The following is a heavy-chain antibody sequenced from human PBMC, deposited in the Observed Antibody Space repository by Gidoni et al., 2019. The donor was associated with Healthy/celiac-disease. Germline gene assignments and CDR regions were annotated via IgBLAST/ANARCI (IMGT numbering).Heavy chain of an antibody. D-gene: IGHD2-2*01. CDR2: IYYSGST. J-gene: IGHJ5*02. CDR1: GGSISSGGYY. V-gene: IGHV4-31*03. CDR3: ARDIRVVVPAAIPDYNWFDP. Sequence: QVQLQESGPGLVKPSQTLSLTCTVSGGSISSGGYYWSWIRQHPGKGLEWIGYIYYSGSTYYNPSLKSRVTISVDTSKNQFSLKLSSVTAADTAVYYCARDIRVVVPAAIPDYNWFDPWGQGTLVTVSS.